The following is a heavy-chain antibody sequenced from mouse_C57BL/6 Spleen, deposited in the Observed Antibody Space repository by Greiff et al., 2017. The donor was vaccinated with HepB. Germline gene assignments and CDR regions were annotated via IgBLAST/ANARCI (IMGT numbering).Heavy chain of an antibody. D-gene: IGHD2-4*01. CDR3: TTYDYDEGYWYFDV. V-gene: IGHV14-4*01. CDR1: GFNIKDDY. CDR2: IDPENGDT. Sequence: EVKLVESGAELVRPGASVKLSCTASGFNIKDDYMHWVKQRPEQGLEWIGWIDPENGDTEYASKFQGKATITADTSSNTAYLQLSSLTSEDTAVYYCTTYDYDEGYWYFDVWGTGTTVTVSS. J-gene: IGHJ1*03.